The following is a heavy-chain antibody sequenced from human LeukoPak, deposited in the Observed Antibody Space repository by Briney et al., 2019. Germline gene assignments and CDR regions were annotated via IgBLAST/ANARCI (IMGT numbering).Heavy chain of an antibody. CDR1: GGSISSYY. CDR2: IYYSGST. D-gene: IGHD4-17*01. J-gene: IGHJ4*02. V-gene: IGHV4-59*08. CDR3: ARHYRHGDPIDHFDY. Sequence: SETLSLTCTVSGGSISSYYWSWIRQPPGKGLEWIGYIYYSGSTNYNPSLKSRVTISVDTSKNQFSLKLSSVTAADTAVYYCARHYRHGDPIDHFDYWGQGTLVTVSS.